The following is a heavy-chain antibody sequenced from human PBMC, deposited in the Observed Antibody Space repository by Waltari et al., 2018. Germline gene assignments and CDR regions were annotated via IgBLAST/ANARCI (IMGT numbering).Heavy chain of an antibody. J-gene: IGHJ4*02. D-gene: IGHD2-15*01. CDR2: ISSTTGMM. CDR3: ARNGRDGHVDY. Sequence: EVQLVESGGGLVQPGGTLRLSCAASGFTFSNSEMNWVRQAPGKGLEWVSYISSTTGMMYYADSVKGRFTISRDNAKNSLYLQMNSLRAEDTGLYYCARNGRDGHVDYWGQGILVTVSS. V-gene: IGHV3-48*03. CDR1: GFTFSNSE.